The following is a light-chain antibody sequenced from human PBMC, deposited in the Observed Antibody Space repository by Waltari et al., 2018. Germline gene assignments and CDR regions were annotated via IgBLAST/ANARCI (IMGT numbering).Light chain of an antibody. CDR2: DAS. Sequence: AIQLTQSPSSLSASLGDRVTITCRASQGIRSALAWYQQRPGKPPQFLIYDASTLHSGVPSRFSGSGSGTDFSLTINSLQPEDFATYYCQQYINYPFTFGPGT. CDR1: QGIRSA. CDR3: QQYINYPFT. V-gene: IGKV1D-13*01. J-gene: IGKJ3*01.